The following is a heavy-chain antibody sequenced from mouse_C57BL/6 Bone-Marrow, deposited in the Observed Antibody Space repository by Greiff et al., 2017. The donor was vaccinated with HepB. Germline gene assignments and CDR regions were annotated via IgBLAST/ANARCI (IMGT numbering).Heavy chain of an antibody. D-gene: IGHD1-1*01. J-gene: IGHJ3*01. V-gene: IGHV1-50*01. CDR2: IDPSDSYT. CDR3: ARECNTTVVEGGWFAY. Sequence: QVQLQQPGAELVKPGASVKLSCKASGYTFTSYWMQWVKQRPGQGLEWIGEIDPSDSYTNYNQKFKGKATLTVDTSSSTAYMQLSNLTSEDSAVYYCARECNTTVVEGGWFAYWGQGTLVTVSA. CDR1: GYTFTSYW.